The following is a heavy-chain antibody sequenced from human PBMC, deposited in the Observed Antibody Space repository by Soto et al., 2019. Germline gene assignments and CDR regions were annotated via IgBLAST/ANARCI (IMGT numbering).Heavy chain of an antibody. Sequence: GGSLRLSCAASGFTVSSKYMSWVRQAPGKGLEWVSVIYGGGRTYYADSVKGRFTISRDNSKNTLYLQMDSLRAEDTAVYYCVRAADFWSGFEYYYYGMDVWGQGTTVTVSS. J-gene: IGHJ6*02. CDR2: IYGGGRT. CDR3: VRAADFWSGFEYYYYGMDV. D-gene: IGHD3-3*01. CDR1: GFTVSSKY. V-gene: IGHV3-53*01.